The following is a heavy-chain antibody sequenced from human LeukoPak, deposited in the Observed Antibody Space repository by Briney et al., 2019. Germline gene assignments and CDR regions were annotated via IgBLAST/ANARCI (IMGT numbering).Heavy chain of an antibody. CDR3: ASLDRGSGWYEFVDY. CDR2: MNPNSGNT. J-gene: IGHJ4*02. V-gene: IGHV1-8*01. D-gene: IGHD6-19*01. CDR1: GYTFTSYD. Sequence: ASVKVSCKASGYTFTSYDINWVRQATGQGLEWMGWMNPNSGNTGYAQKFQGRVTMTRNTSISTAHMELSSLRSEDTAVYYCASLDRGSGWYEFVDYWGQGTLVTVSS.